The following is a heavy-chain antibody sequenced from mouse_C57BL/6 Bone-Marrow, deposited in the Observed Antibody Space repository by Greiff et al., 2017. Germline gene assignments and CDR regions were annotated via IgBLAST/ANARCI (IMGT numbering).Heavy chain of an antibody. V-gene: IGHV1-81*01. CDR1: GYTFTSYG. Sequence: QVQLKESGAELARPGASVKLSCKASGYTFTSYGISWVKQRTGQGLEWIGEIYPRSGNTYYNEKFKGKATLTAVKSSSTAYMELRSLTSEDSAVYVWARQLRLHFDYWGQGTTLTVSS. CDR3: ARQLRLHFDY. CDR2: IYPRSGNT. J-gene: IGHJ2*01. D-gene: IGHD3-2*02.